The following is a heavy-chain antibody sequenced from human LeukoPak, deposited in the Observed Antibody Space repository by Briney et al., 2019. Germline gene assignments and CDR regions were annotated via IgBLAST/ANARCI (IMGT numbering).Heavy chain of an antibody. V-gene: IGHV3-21*01. Sequence: PGGSLRLSCAASGFTFSSYSMNWVRQAPGKGLEWVSSISSSSSYIYYADSVKGRFTISRDNAKNSLYLQMNSLRAEDTAVYYCARVKVYRVHTNYYYYYMDVWGKGTTVTVSS. CDR1: GFTFSSYS. D-gene: IGHD1-1*01. CDR3: ARVKVYRVHTNYYYYYMDV. CDR2: ISSSSSYI. J-gene: IGHJ6*03.